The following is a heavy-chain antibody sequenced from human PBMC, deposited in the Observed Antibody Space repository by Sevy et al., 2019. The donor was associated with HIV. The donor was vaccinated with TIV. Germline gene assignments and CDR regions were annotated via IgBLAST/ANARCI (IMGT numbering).Heavy chain of an antibody. CDR2: IYYSGST. D-gene: IGHD4-17*01. Sequence: SETLSLTCIVSGDSISGGDYYWSWIRQPPGKGLEWIGSIYYSGSTSYNPSLKSRVTILVDTSKNQFSLKLSSVTAADTAVYYCARFSTRTGTTWHYYFDYWGPGTLVTVSS. J-gene: IGHJ4*02. CDR3: ARFSTRTGTTWHYYFDY. V-gene: IGHV4-30-4*01. CDR1: GDSISGGDYY.